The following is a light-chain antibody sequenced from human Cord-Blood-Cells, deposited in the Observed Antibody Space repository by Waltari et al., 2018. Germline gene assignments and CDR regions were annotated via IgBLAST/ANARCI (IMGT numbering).Light chain of an antibody. Sequence: VFMQPPSVSAAPGQKGPSPCSGFSVHTGHLDVSCYQARPGTAPELLIYDNCKRPSGIPDRLSGSKSGTSATLGITGLQTGDEADYDCGAWDSSLSAWVFGGGTKLTVL. CDR3: GAWDSSLSAWV. CDR2: DNC. V-gene: IGLV1-51*01. J-gene: IGLJ3*02. CDR1: SVHTGHLD.